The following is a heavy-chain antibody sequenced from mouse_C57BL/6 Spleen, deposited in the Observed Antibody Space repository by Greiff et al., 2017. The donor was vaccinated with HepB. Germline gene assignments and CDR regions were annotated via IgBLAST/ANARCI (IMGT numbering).Heavy chain of an antibody. V-gene: IGHV1-80*01. CDR3: ARRAYGSGYFDY. D-gene: IGHD1-1*01. Sequence: QVQLQQSGAELVKPGASVKISCKASGYAFSSYWMNWVKQRPGKGLEWIGQIYPGDGDTNYNGKFKGKATLTADKSSSTAYMQLSSLTSEDSAVYFCARRAYGSGYFDYWGQGTTLTVSS. CDR2: IYPGDGDT. CDR1: GYAFSSYW. J-gene: IGHJ2*01.